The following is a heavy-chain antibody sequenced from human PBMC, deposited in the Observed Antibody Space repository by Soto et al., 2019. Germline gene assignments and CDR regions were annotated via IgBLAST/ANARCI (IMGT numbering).Heavy chain of an antibody. CDR3: ASGVPVGIAVDGLDY. CDR2: IIPIFGTA. Sequence: SVKVSCKASGGTFSSYAISWVRQAPGQGLEWMGGIIPIFGTANYAQKFQGRVTITADKSTSTAYVELSSLRSEDTAVYYCASGVPVGIAVDGLDYCGKRTLFTVSS. J-gene: IGHJ4*02. V-gene: IGHV1-69*06. D-gene: IGHD6-19*01. CDR1: GGTFSSYA.